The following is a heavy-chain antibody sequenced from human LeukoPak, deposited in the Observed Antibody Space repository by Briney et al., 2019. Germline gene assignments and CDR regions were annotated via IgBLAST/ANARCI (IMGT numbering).Heavy chain of an antibody. V-gene: IGHV1-8*03. CDR3: ARTTRSHYDKSRWFDP. J-gene: IGHJ5*02. CDR1: GYTFTSYD. CDR2: MNPNSGNT. Sequence: ASVKVSCKASGYTFTSYDINWVRQATGQGLEWMGWMNPNSGNTGYAQKFQGRVTITRNTSISTAYMELSSLRSEDTAVYYCARTTRSHYDKSRWFDPWGQGTLVTVSS. D-gene: IGHD3-22*01.